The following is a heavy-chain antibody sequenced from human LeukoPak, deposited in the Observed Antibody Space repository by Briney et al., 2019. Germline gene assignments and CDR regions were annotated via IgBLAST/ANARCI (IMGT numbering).Heavy chain of an antibody. V-gene: IGHV4-59*01. D-gene: IGHD4-17*01. CDR2: IYYSGST. Sequence: PSETLSLTCTVSGGSISSNYWSWIRQPPGKGLEWIGYIYYSGSTNYNPSLKSRVTISVDTSKNQFSLKLSSVTAADTAVYYCARGSYDYGDYFDYWGQGTLVTVSS. CDR1: GGSISSNY. CDR3: ARGSYDYGDYFDY. J-gene: IGHJ4*02.